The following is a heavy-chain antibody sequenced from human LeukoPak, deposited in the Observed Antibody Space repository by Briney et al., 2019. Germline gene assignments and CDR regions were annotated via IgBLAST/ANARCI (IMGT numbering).Heavy chain of an antibody. D-gene: IGHD5-24*01. V-gene: IGHV3-23*01. J-gene: IGHJ6*03. CDR2: ISGSGGST. Sequence: GGSLRLSCAASGFTFSSYAMSWVRQAPGKGLEWVSAISGSGGSTYYADSVKGRFTISRDNSKNTLYLQMNSLGAEDTAVYYCAKDGAGRWLQPLYYYYMDVWGKGTTVTVSS. CDR1: GFTFSSYA. CDR3: AKDGAGRWLQPLYYYYMDV.